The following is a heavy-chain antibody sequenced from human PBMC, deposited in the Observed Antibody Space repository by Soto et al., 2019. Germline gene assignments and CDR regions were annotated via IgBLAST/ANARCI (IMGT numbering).Heavy chain of an antibody. CDR3: AKASNWNIRPTSWFDP. J-gene: IGHJ5*02. D-gene: IGHD1-20*01. CDR2: ISWNSGSI. Sequence: EVQLVESGGGLVQPGRSLRLSCAASGFTFDDYAMHWVRQAPGKGLEWVSGISWNSGSIGYADSVKGRFTISRDNAKNPLYLQKSSLRADDTPLYYWAKASNWNIRPTSWFDPWGQGTLVTVSS. CDR1: GFTFDDYA. V-gene: IGHV3-9*01.